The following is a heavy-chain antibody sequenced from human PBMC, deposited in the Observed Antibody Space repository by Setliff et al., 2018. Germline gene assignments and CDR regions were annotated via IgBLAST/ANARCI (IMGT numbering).Heavy chain of an antibody. CDR1: DGSMTSGSYY. Sequence: SETLSLTCSVSDGSMTSGSYYWGWIRQPPGKGLEWIGSVYYSGTTYYNPSLKSRLTMSVDTSKNQFTLKVISVTAADTAVYYCARTGTYRYFDSWGQGTLVTVSS. D-gene: IGHD1-1*01. V-gene: IGHV4-39*06. J-gene: IGHJ4*02. CDR3: ARTGTYRYFDS. CDR2: VYYSGTT.